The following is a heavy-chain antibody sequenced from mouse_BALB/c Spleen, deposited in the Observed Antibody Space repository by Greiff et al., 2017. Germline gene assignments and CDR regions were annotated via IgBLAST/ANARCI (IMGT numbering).Heavy chain of an antibody. V-gene: IGHV5-17*02. J-gene: IGHJ1*01. Sequence: EVKLVESGGGLVQPGGSRKLSCAASGFTFSSFGMHWVRQAPEKGLEWVAYISSGSSTIYYADTVKGRFTISRDNPKNTLFLQMTSLRSEDTAMYYCARRSSYYYGSRDWYFDVWGAGTTVTVSS. CDR3: ARRSSYYYGSRDWYFDV. CDR1: GFTFSSFG. D-gene: IGHD1-1*01. CDR2: ISSGSSTI.